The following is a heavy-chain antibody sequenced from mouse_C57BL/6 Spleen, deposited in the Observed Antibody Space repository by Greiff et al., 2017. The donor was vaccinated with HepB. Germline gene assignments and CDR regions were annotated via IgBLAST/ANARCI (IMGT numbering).Heavy chain of an antibody. D-gene: IGHD2-5*01. CDR3: ARGGYSNPYAMDY. Sequence: QVQLQQSGAELVKPGASVKISCKASGYTFTDYYINWVNQRPGQGLEWIGKIGPGSGSTYYTEKLKGKATLTADNSSSTAYMQLSSLTSEDSAVYFCARGGYSNPYAMDYWGQGTSVTVSS. V-gene: IGHV1-77*01. CDR2: IGPGSGST. CDR1: GYTFTDYY. J-gene: IGHJ4*01.